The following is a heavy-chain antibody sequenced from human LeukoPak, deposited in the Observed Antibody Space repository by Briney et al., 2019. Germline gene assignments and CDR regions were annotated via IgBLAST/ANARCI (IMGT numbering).Heavy chain of an antibody. CDR3: ASVYGSGDYYYYYMDV. D-gene: IGHD3-10*01. V-gene: IGHV4-39*01. Sequence: PSETLSLTCTVSGGSISSSSYYWGWIRQPPGKGLEWIGSIYYSGSTYYNPSLKSRVTISVDTSKNQFSLKLSSVTAADTAVYYCASVYGSGDYYYYYMDVWGKGTTVTISS. CDR2: IYYSGST. J-gene: IGHJ6*03. CDR1: GGSISSSSYY.